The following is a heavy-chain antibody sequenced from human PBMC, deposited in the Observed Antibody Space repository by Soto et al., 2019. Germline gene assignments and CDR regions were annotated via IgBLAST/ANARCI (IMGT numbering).Heavy chain of an antibody. Sequence: QVQVVQSGGEVREPGASVKVSCKASGYDFRSYGIMWVRQAPGQGLEWMGWISAYNGHTNYAQSLQGRITMTIDPSTITAYVEVRSLRTDDTAFYYCARDVGILPGGCGRLSIGYRVQGTLVGVSS. CDR2: ISAYNGHT. CDR1: GYDFRSYG. D-gene: IGHD6-19*01. CDR3: ARDVGILPGGCGRLSIGY. J-gene: IGHJ4*02. V-gene: IGHV1-18*01.